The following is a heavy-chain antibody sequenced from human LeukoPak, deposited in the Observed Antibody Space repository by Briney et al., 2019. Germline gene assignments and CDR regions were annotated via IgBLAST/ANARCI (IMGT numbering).Heavy chain of an antibody. V-gene: IGHV4-39*07. Sequence: SETLSLTCTVSGDSISCNYYYWGWIRQPPGKGLEWIGSIDHIGTTYYNPSLKSRVLVSVDTSKNQFSLKLSSVTAADTAVYYCARGGEVDYGQRGGFDYWGQGTLVTVSS. J-gene: IGHJ4*02. CDR2: IDHIGTT. CDR1: GDSISCNYYY. D-gene: IGHD4-17*01. CDR3: ARGGEVDYGQRGGFDY.